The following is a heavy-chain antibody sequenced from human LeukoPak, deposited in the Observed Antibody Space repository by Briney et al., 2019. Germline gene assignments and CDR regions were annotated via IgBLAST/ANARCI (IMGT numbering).Heavy chain of an antibody. Sequence: GASVKVSCKASGYTFTGYYMHWVRQAPGQGLEWMGWINPNSGGTNYAQKFQGRVTMTRDTSISTAYMELSRLRSDDTAVYYCARAGLSPRFPPPLYYYYMDVWGKGTTVTVSS. V-gene: IGHV1-2*02. J-gene: IGHJ6*03. D-gene: IGHD1-14*01. CDR2: INPNSGGT. CDR3: ARAGLSPRFPPPLYYYYMDV. CDR1: GYTFTGYY.